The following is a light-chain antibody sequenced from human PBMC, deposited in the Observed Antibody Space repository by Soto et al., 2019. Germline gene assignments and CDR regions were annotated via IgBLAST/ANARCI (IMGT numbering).Light chain of an antibody. V-gene: IGKV1-5*01. J-gene: IGKJ1*01. CDR1: QSISSW. Sequence: DIQMTQSPSTLSASVGDRVTITCRASQSISSWLAWYQQKPGKAPKLLIYDASSLESGVPSRFSGSGSGTEFTLTIRSMQTDDFATYYCQQYNSYSPTFGQGTKVDIK. CDR2: DAS. CDR3: QQYNSYSPT.